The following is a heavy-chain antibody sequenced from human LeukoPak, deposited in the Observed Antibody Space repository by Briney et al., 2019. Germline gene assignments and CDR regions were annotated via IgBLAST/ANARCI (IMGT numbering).Heavy chain of an antibody. V-gene: IGHV4-59*01. J-gene: IGHJ4*02. D-gene: IGHD1-26*01. Sequence: NSSGTLSLTCTVSGGSISSYYWSWIRQPPGKGLEWIGNIYDSETTNYNPSLKSRVTISVDTSKSQFSLRLSSVTAADTAVYYCAREQWGLVDYWGQGTLVTVSS. CDR1: GGSISSYY. CDR2: IYDSETT. CDR3: AREQWGLVDY.